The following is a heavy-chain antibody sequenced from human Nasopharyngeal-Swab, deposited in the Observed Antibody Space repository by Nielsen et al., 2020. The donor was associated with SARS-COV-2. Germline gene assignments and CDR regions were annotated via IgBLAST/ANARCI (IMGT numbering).Heavy chain of an antibody. CDR2: ISSSSSYI. Sequence: GESLKISCAASGFTFSSYSMNWVRQAPGKGLEWVSSISSSSSYIYYADSVKGRFTISRDNAKNSLYLQMNNLRAEDTAVYYCAREEQSFDYWGQGTLVAVSS. CDR1: GFTFSSYS. D-gene: IGHD1-26*01. J-gene: IGHJ4*02. V-gene: IGHV3-21*01. CDR3: AREEQSFDY.